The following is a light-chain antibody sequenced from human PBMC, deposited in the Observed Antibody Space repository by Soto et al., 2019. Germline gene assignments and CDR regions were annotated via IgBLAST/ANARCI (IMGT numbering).Light chain of an antibody. CDR3: SSYANTNTLV. J-gene: IGLJ1*01. V-gene: IGLV2-14*01. CDR2: EVS. CDR1: SSDVGGYNY. Sequence: QSALTQPASVSGSPGQSITISCTGTSSDVGGYNYVSWYQQHPGKAPKLMIYEVSNQASGVPYRFSGSKSGNTASLTISGLQAEDEADYFCSSYANTNTLVFGTGTKLTVL.